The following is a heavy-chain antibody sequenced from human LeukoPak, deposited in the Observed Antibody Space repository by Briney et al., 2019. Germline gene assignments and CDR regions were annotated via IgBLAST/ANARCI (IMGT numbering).Heavy chain of an antibody. CDR2: IRDDGSHK. Sequence: PGGSLRLSCGASGFTFSTHDMHWVRQPPGKGLEWVTFIRDDGSHKYYADSVKGRFTISRDNSKNTVYLQMNSLRPEDTAVYYCAKGVVVAVFDYWGQGTLVTVSS. D-gene: IGHD2-15*01. V-gene: IGHV3-30*02. J-gene: IGHJ4*02. CDR1: GFTFSTHD. CDR3: AKGVVVAVFDY.